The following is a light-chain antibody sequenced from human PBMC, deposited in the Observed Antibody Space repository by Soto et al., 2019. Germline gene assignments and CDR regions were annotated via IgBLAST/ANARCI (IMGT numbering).Light chain of an antibody. CDR1: QGVSSN. CDR2: GAS. J-gene: IGKJ2*01. CDR3: QQYNNWPLT. V-gene: IGKV3-15*01. Sequence: EIVMPQSQATLSVSPGGRATLSCRASQGVSSNLAWYQQKPGQAPRLLIYGASTRATGIPARFSGSGSGTEFTLTISSLQSEDLAVYYCQQYNNWPLTFGQGTKLEIK.